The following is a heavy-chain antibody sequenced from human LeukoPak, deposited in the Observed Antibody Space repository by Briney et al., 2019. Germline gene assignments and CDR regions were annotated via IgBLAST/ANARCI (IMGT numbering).Heavy chain of an antibody. CDR1: GYTFTSYG. J-gene: IGHJ5*02. D-gene: IGHD3-10*01. V-gene: IGHV1-18*04. CDR3: ARCLYGSGSYYYQDWFDP. CDR2: ISAYNGNT. Sequence: ASVKVSCKASGYTFTSYGISWVRQAPGQGLEWMGWISAYNGNTNYAQKLQGRVTMTTDTSTSTAYMELRGLRSDDTAVYYCARCLYGSGSYYYQDWFDPWGQGTLVAVSS.